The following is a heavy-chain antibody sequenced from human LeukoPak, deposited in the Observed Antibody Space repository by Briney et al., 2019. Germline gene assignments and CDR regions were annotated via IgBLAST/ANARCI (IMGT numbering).Heavy chain of an antibody. Sequence: PGGSLRLSCAGTGCTFSTYHIHWVRQAAAKGLEWVSAISTTEDTYYPGSVKSRFTISRENAKSSLYLQKNSLRAEDTAVYYSARGRSGSYFDSWGQGTLVAVSS. CDR3: ARGRSGSYFDS. V-gene: IGHV3-13*04. J-gene: IGHJ4*02. D-gene: IGHD1-26*01. CDR2: ISTTEDT. CDR1: GCTFSTYH.